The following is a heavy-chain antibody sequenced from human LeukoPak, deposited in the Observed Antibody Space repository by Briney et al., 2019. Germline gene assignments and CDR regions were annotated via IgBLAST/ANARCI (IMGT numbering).Heavy chain of an antibody. CDR2: ISSSSNI. CDR1: EFTFSSYS. V-gene: IGHV3-21*01. Sequence: GGSLRLSCAASEFTFSSYSMNWVRQAPGKGLEWVSSISSSSNIYYADSVKGRFAVSRDNAKNEMYLQMNSLRAEDTAVYFCARGAGYCTSTSCHLWSDYWGQGTLVTVSS. D-gene: IGHD2-2*01. CDR3: ARGAGYCTSTSCHLWSDY. J-gene: IGHJ4*02.